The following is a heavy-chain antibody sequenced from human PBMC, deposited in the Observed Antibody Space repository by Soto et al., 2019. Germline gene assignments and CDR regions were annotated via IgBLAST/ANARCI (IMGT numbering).Heavy chain of an antibody. CDR3: ARADYDFWSGTYDY. J-gene: IGHJ4*02. D-gene: IGHD3-3*01. V-gene: IGHV1-18*01. CDR1: GYTFTSYG. CDR2: ISAYNGNT. Sequence: ASVKVSCKASGYTFTSYGISWVRQAPGQGLEWMGWISAYNGNTNYAQKFQGRVTMTTDTSTTTAYMELRSLRSDDTAVYYCARADYDFWSGTYDYWGQGTLVTVSS.